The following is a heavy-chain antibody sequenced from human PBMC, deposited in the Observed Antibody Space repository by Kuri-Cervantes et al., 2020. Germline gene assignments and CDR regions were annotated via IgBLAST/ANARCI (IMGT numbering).Heavy chain of an antibody. Sequence: GSLRLSCTVSGGSISSSSYYWGWIRQPPGKGLEWIGNIYYSGSAYYNPSLKGRVTISVDTSKNHFSLRLSSVTAADTAMYYCARQSRWGRANYFDYWGQGTLVTVSS. CDR1: GGSISSSSYY. V-gene: IGHV4-39*01. J-gene: IGHJ4*02. CDR3: ARQSRWGRANYFDY. D-gene: IGHD7-27*01. CDR2: IYYSGSA.